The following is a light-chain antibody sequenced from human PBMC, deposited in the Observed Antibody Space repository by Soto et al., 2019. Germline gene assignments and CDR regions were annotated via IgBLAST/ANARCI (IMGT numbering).Light chain of an antibody. V-gene: IGKV3-20*01. CDR1: QSVSSSY. CDR2: LAS. Sequence: EIVLTQSPGTLSLSPGERATLSCRASQSVSSSYLAWYQQKPGQAPRLLIYLASSRGAGIPDRFSGSGSGTDFTLTISRLEPEDSAVYYCQQYGSSPGTFGQGTELEIK. J-gene: IGKJ2*02. CDR3: QQYGSSPGT.